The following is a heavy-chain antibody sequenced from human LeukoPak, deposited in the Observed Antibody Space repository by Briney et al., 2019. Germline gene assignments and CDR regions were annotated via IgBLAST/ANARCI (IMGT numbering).Heavy chain of an antibody. CDR2: INHSGST. CDR3: ARAPGDYSNWFDP. D-gene: IGHD4-17*01. J-gene: IGHJ5*02. V-gene: IGHV4-34*01. CDR1: GGSFSGYY. Sequence: SETLSLTCAVYGGSFSGYYWSWIRQPPGKGLEWIGEINHSGSTNYNPSLKSRVTISADTSKNQFSLKLSSVTAADTAVYYCARAPGDYSNWFDPWGQGTLVTVSS.